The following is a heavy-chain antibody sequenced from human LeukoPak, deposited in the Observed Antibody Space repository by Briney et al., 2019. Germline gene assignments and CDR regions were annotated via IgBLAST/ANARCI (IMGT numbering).Heavy chain of an antibody. V-gene: IGHV3-7*03. J-gene: IGHJ6*02. D-gene: IGHD3-16*01. CDR3: ARGGGLDV. CDR2: INHNGNVN. CDR1: GFTFGDYA. Sequence: PGGSLRLSCTASGFTFGDYAMSWIRQAPGKGLEWVASINHNGNVNYYVDSVKGRFTISRDNAKNSLYLRMSNLRAEDTAVYFCARGGGLDVWGQGATVTVSS.